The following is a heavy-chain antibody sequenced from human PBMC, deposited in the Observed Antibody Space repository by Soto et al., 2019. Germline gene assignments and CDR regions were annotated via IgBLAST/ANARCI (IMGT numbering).Heavy chain of an antibody. CDR1: GFSFNFYV. J-gene: IGHJ4*02. CDR3: AKEGGEIAVTDLYYFGP. CDR2: ISGSGGST. D-gene: IGHD6-19*01. Sequence: PGGSLRLSCAASGFSFNFYVMTWVRQAPGKGLEWVSAISGSGGSTYYADSVKGRFTISRDNYKNTLYLQMISLRPEDTAVYYCAKEGGEIAVTDLYYFGPWGQATMVTVSS. V-gene: IGHV3-23*01.